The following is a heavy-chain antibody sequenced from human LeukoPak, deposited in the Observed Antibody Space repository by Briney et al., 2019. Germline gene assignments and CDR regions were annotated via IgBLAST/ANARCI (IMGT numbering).Heavy chain of an antibody. Sequence: SETLSLTCAVYGGSFSGYYWSWIRQPPGKGLEWIGEITHSGSTNYNPSLKSRVTISVDTSKNQFSLKLSSVTAADTAVYYCARGPQWLRSYYFDYWGQGTLVTVSS. CDR2: ITHSGST. CDR1: GGSFSGYY. V-gene: IGHV4-34*01. J-gene: IGHJ4*02. CDR3: ARGPQWLRSYYFDY. D-gene: IGHD5-12*01.